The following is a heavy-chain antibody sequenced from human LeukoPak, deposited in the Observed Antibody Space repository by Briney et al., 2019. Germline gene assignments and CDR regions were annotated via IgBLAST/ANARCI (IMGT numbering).Heavy chain of an antibody. V-gene: IGHV1-2*06. J-gene: IGHJ3*02. CDR3: ARDQRYCSSTSCYAFDI. Sequence: ASVKVSCKASGYTFTGYYMHWVRQAPGQGLEWMGRINPNSGGTNYAQKFQGRVTMTRDTSISTAYMELSRLRSDDTAVYYCARDQRYCSSTSCYAFDIWDQGTMVTVSS. D-gene: IGHD2-2*01. CDR2: INPNSGGT. CDR1: GYTFTGYY.